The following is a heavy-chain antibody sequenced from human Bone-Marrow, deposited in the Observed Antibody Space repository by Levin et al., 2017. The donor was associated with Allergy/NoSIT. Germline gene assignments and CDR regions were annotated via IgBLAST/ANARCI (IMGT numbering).Heavy chain of an antibody. CDR2: IDEDGSEK. Sequence: GESLKISCAASGFTFSNYWMTWVRQAPGKGLEWVANIDEDGSEKNYVDSLKGRFTISRDNAKNSLYLQISSLRVGDMAVYYCAAGRDYWGQGTLVIVSS. D-gene: IGHD2-15*01. CDR3: AAGRDY. V-gene: IGHV3-7*01. J-gene: IGHJ4*02. CDR1: GFTFSNYW.